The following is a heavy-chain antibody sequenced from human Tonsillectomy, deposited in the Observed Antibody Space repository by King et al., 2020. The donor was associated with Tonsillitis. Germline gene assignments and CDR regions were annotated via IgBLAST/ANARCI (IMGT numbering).Heavy chain of an antibody. V-gene: IGHV3-43D*03. CDR2: ISWDGGTT. CDR3: AIDMIFLVVTGILDY. Sequence: QLVQSGGVVVQPGGSLRLSCAASGFTFDDSAMHWVRQAPGQGLEWVSSISWDGGTTSYKDSVKGQFTISRDNIKNSLYLQMNSLRAEDTALYYCAIDMIFLVVTGILDYWGQGTLVTVSS. CDR1: GFTFDDSA. J-gene: IGHJ4*02. D-gene: IGHD2-21*02.